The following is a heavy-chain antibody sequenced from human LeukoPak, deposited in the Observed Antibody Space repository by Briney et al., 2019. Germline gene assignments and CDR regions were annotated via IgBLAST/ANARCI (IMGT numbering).Heavy chain of an antibody. CDR2: ISYDGSNK. V-gene: IGHV3-30*03. D-gene: IGHD2-2*01. CDR1: GFAFSSYG. Sequence: GGSLRLSCAASGFAFSSYGMHWVRQAPGKGLEWVAVISYDGSNKYYADSVKGRFTISRDNSKNTLYLQMNSLRAEDTAVYYCAREYCTSINCYLFDPWGQGTLVTVSS. CDR3: AREYCTSINCYLFDP. J-gene: IGHJ5*02.